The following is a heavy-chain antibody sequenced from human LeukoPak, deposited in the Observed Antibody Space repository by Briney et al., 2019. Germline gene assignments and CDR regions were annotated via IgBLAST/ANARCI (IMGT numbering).Heavy chain of an antibody. V-gene: IGHV4-61*02. CDR2: IYTSGST. J-gene: IGHJ4*02. Sequence: SETLSLTCTVSGGAISSGSYYWSWIRQPAGKGLEWIGRIYTSGSTNYNPSLKSRVTISVDTSKNQFSLKLSSVTAADTAVYYCARDSNYLDYWGQGTLVTVSS. CDR1: GGAISSGSYY. D-gene: IGHD2-2*01. CDR3: ARDSNYLDY.